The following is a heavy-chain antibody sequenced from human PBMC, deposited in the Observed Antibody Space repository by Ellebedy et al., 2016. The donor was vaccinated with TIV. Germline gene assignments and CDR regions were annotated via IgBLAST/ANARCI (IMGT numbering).Heavy chain of an antibody. CDR2: INPNSGGT. CDR3: ARAYGSGSYYSGWFDP. J-gene: IGHJ5*02. CDR1: GYTFTGYY. Sequence: AASVKVSCKASGYTFTGYYMHWVRHAPGQGLEWMGWINPNSGGTNYAQKFQGRVTMTRDTSISTAYMELSRLRSDDTAVYYCARAYGSGSYYSGWFDPWGQGTLVTVSS. D-gene: IGHD3-10*01. V-gene: IGHV1-2*02.